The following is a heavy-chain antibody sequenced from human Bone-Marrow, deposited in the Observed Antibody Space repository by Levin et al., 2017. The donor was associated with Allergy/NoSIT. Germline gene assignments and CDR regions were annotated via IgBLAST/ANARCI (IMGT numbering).Heavy chain of an antibody. CDR1: GFTFSTYG. CDR3: ARDEESYGDAFDI. CDR2: ISARRTTM. Sequence: WGSLRLSCAASGFTFSTYGMIWVRQAPGKGLEWISYISARRTTMYYADSVKGRFTISRDDAKNTLYLQMSSLRAEDTAIYYCARDEESYGDAFDIWGQGTMVTVSS. V-gene: IGHV3-48*01. D-gene: IGHD2-8*01. J-gene: IGHJ3*02.